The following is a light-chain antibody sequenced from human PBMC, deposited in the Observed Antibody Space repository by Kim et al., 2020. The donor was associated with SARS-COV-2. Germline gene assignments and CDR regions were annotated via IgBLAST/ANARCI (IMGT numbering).Light chain of an antibody. CDR3: GTWNSNSKTHGV. Sequence: QSSGLSVGDFWIRGCKQKPGNPPRYILYSNSDSNKGQGSGVPSRFSGPNDGSANAGILRISGLQPEDEADYYCGTWNSNSKTHGVFGGGTKLTVL. CDR2: SNSDSNK. V-gene: IGLV5-52*01. J-gene: IGLJ3*02. CDR1: SGLSVGDFW.